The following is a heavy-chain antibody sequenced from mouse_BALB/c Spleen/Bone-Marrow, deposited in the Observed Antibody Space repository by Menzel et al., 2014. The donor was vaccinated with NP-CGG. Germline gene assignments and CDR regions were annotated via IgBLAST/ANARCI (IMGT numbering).Heavy chain of an antibody. D-gene: IGHD1-1*01. CDR1: GFNIKDTY. J-gene: IGHJ2*01. CDR3: ANCVYGFYSDY. V-gene: IGHV14-3*02. Sequence: DVKLVESGAELVKPGASVKLSCTASGFNIKDTYMHWVKQRPEQGLEWIGRIDPANDNTKYDPKFQGKATITADTSSNTPSLHLSSLTSEDTAVYYCANCVYGFYSDYWGQGPTLTVSP. CDR2: IDPANDNT.